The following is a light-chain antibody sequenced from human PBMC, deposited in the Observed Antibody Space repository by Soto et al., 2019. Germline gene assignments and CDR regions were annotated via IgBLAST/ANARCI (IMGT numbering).Light chain of an antibody. CDR1: QSVDFNY. Sequence: EIVLTQSPGTLSLSPGERATLSCRASQSVDFNYVAWYQHKPGQAPRLLIYGASSRATGIPDRVTGSGSGTDFTLTISSLESEDLAVYYCQQYSSSPLTFGGGTKVEI. CDR3: QQYSSSPLT. J-gene: IGKJ4*01. CDR2: GAS. V-gene: IGKV3-20*01.